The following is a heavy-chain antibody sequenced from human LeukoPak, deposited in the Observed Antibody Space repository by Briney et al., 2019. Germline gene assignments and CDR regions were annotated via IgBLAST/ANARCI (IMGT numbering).Heavy chain of an antibody. V-gene: IGHV4-34*01. CDR3: ARRPRGVIIKTWFDS. J-gene: IGHJ5*01. D-gene: IGHD3-10*01. Sequence: PSETLSLTCAVYDGSFSGYYCSWIRQPPGKGLEWIGEINHSGSANYNPSLKSRVTILLDTSKNQFSLNLSSVTAADTAVYYCARRPRGVIIKTWFDSWGQGTLVTVSS. CDR2: INHSGSA. CDR1: DGSFSGYY.